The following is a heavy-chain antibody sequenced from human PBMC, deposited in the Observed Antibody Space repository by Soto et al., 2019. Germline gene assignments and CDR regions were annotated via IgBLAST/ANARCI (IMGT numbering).Heavy chain of an antibody. CDR2: ISAYNGNT. D-gene: IGHD3-22*01. Sequence: ASVKVSCKASGYTFTSYGISWVRQAPGQGLEWMGWISAYNGNTKYAQKFQGRVTMTTDTSTSTAYMELRSLRSDDTAVYYCARSSMIDAAADFDYWGQGTLVTVSS. CDR1: GYTFTSYG. J-gene: IGHJ4*02. V-gene: IGHV1-18*04. CDR3: ARSSMIDAAADFDY.